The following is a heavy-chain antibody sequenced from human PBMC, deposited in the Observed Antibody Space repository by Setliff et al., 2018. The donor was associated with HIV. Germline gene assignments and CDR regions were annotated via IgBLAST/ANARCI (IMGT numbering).Heavy chain of an antibody. J-gene: IGHJ6*03. Sequence: ASETLSLTCNVSGDSISGNSFFWGWIRQPPGKGLEWIGSMHYRGTTSYNPSLKSRVTIFVDTSKNQFSLKLSSVTATDTAVYYCVRGAPRPAYYYYYYMDVWGKGTTVTVSS. CDR1: GDSISGNSFF. D-gene: IGHD6-6*01. V-gene: IGHV4-39*01. CDR3: VRGAPRPAYYYYYYMDV. CDR2: MHYRGTT.